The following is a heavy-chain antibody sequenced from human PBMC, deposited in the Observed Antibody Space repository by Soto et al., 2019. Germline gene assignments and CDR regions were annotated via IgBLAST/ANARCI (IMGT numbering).Heavy chain of an antibody. J-gene: IGHJ4*02. CDR1: GFTFSSYA. CDR3: AKDVEYDSGYDYPIDY. V-gene: IGHV3-23*01. D-gene: IGHD5-12*01. Sequence: GGSLRLSCAASGFTFSSYAMSWVRQAPGKGLEWVSAISGSGGSTYYADSVKGRFTISRDNSKNTLYLQMNSLRAEDTAVSYSAKDVEYDSGYDYPIDYWGQGTMVTVSS. CDR2: ISGSGGST.